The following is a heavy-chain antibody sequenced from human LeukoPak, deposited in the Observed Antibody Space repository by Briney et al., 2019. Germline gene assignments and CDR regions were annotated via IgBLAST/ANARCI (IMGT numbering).Heavy chain of an antibody. CDR3: ARHLRQQLATDDAFDI. CDR1: GGSMSSGGYY. CDR2: IYTSGST. V-gene: IGHV4-61*02. Sequence: SQTLSLTCTVSGGSMSSGGYYWSWIRQPAGKGLEWIGRIYTSGSTNYNPSLKSRVTISVDTSKNQFSLKLSSVTAADTAVYYCARHLRQQLATDDAFDIWGQGTMVTVSS. J-gene: IGHJ3*02. D-gene: IGHD6-13*01.